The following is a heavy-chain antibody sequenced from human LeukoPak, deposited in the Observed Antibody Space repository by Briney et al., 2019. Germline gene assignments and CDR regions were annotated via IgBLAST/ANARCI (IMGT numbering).Heavy chain of an antibody. J-gene: IGHJ4*02. CDR1: GFTFSDYS. CDR3: ANHLACVSPSCPSFDY. Sequence: GGSLRLSCAASGFTFSDYSMNWIRQAPGKGLEWVSSISDDSNYIYYADSVKGRFTISRDNAKNSLYLQMNSLRAEDTAVYYCANHLACVSPSCPSFDYGGKGTLVTVSS. CDR2: ISDDSNYI. V-gene: IGHV3-21*01. D-gene: IGHD2-2*01.